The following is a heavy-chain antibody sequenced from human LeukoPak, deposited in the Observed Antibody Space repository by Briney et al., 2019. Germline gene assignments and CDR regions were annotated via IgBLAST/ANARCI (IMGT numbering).Heavy chain of an antibody. D-gene: IGHD2-8*02. CDR1: GFTFSSYA. V-gene: IGHV3-48*02. Sequence: GGSLRLSCAASGFTFSSYAMRWVRQAPGRGLEWVSHISTSGGGTYYADSVKGRFTISRDNAKNSLYLQMNSLRNEDTAVYYCARDHYWSFDYWGQGSLVTVSA. CDR2: ISTSGGGT. CDR3: ARDHYWSFDY. J-gene: IGHJ4*02.